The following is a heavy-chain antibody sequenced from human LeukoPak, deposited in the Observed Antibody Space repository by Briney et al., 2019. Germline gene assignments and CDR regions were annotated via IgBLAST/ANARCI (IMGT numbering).Heavy chain of an antibody. CDR2: IYYSGST. Sequence: PSETLSLTCTVSGGSISSSSYYWGWIRQPPGKGLEWIGSIYYSGSTYYNPSLKSRVTISGDTSKNQFSLKLSSVTAADTAVYYCARKYYGSGSYYKDINFDYWGQGTLVTVSS. V-gene: IGHV4-39*01. J-gene: IGHJ4*02. CDR1: GGSISSSSYY. CDR3: ARKYYGSGSYYKDINFDY. D-gene: IGHD3-10*01.